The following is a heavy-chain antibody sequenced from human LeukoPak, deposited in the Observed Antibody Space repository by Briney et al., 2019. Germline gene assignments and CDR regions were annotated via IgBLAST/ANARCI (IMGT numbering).Heavy chain of an antibody. CDR1: GGSFSGHY. CDR3: ARHRSKWLQSSFDY. Sequence: SETLSLKCAVYGGSFSGHYWGWIRQPPGKGLEWIGETTHSGNTYDNPSLKSRVTISVDTSKNQFSLKLNSVTAADTAVYYCARHRSKWLQSSFDYWGQGTLVTVSS. D-gene: IGHD5-24*01. V-gene: IGHV4-34*01. CDR2: TTHSGNT. J-gene: IGHJ4*02.